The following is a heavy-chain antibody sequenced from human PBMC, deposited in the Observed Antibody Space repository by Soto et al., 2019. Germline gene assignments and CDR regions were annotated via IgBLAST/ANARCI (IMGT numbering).Heavy chain of an antibody. CDR1: GFTFSSYG. V-gene: IGHV3-30*18. CDR2: ISYDGSNK. D-gene: IGHD2-15*01. CDR3: AKYVYCSGGSCYGEGMDV. Sequence: QVPLVESGGGVVQPGRSLRLSCAASGFTFSSYGMHWVRQAPGKGLEWVAVISYDGSNKYYADSVKGRFTISRDNSKNTLYLQMNSLRAEDTAVYYCAKYVYCSGGSCYGEGMDVWGQGTTVTVSS. J-gene: IGHJ6*02.